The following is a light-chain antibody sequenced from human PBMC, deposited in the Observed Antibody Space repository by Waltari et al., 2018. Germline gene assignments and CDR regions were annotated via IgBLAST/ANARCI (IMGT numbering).Light chain of an antibody. V-gene: IGLV2-14*03. CDR1: SSDVGGYYY. CDR3: SSYTSSSLVV. CDR2: DFS. J-gene: IGLJ2*01. Sequence: QSALTQHASVSGSPGQSITISCTGTSSDVGGYYYVSWYQPHPSKAPKRMIYDFSNRPSGVSDRFSGSKSGNTASLTISGLQAEDEADYYCSSYTSSSLVVFGGGTKLTVL.